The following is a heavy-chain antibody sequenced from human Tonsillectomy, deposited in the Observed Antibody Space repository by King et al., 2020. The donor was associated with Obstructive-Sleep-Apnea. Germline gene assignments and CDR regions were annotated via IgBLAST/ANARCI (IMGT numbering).Heavy chain of an antibody. Sequence: QLVQSGAEVKKPGESLKISCKGSGYIFSRDWIGYWIGWVRQMPGKGLEWVSGISWNSGSIGYADSVKGRFTISRDNAKNSLYLQMSSLTAEDTALYYCVKDKNSGWYVDYFDYWGRGTLVTVSS. CDR1: GYIFSRDWIGYW. CDR3: VKDKNSGWYVDYFDY. J-gene: IGHJ4*02. CDR2: ISWNSGSI. D-gene: IGHD6-19*01. V-gene: IGHV3-9*01.